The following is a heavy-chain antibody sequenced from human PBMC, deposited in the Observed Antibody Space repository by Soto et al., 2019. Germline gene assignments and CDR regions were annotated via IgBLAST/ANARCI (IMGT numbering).Heavy chain of an antibody. D-gene: IGHD4-17*01. CDR1: CYTFTNYR. J-gene: IGHJ5*02. CDR3: TRWTVTNNWFDP. CDR2: ISTYTGNT. Sequence: QVQLVQSGPEVKKPGASVTVSCKTSCYTFTNYRIGWVRQAPGQGLEWMGWISTYTGNTKSVQKFQGRVTLTTDKPTSTAYMDLRSLTSDDTAVYYCTRWTVTNNWFDPWGQGTLVTVSS. V-gene: IGHV1-18*01.